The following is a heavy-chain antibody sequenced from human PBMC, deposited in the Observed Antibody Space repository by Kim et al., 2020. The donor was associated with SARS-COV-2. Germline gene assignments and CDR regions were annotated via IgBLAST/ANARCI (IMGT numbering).Heavy chain of an antibody. CDR3: ARQIAAAVHPFDY. CDR2: IYPGDSDT. D-gene: IGHD6-13*01. CDR1: GYSFTSYW. Sequence: GESLKISCKGSGYSFTSYWIGWVRQMPGKGLEWMGIIYPGDSDTRYSPSFQGQVTISADKSISTAYLQWSSLRASDTAMYYCARQIAAAVHPFDYWGQGTLVTVSS. V-gene: IGHV5-51*01. J-gene: IGHJ4*02.